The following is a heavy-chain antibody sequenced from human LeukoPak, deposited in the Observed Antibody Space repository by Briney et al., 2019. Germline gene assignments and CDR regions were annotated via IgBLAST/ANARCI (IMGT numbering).Heavy chain of an antibody. Sequence: GGSLSLSCAASGFTFSSYAMSWVRQAPGKGLEWVSAISGSGGSTYYADSVKGRFTISRDNSKNTLYLQMNSLRAEDTAVYYCAKYDSSGYYYVAFDYWGQGTLVTVSS. CDR1: GFTFSSYA. D-gene: IGHD3-22*01. CDR2: ISGSGGST. CDR3: AKYDSSGYYYVAFDY. V-gene: IGHV3-23*01. J-gene: IGHJ4*02.